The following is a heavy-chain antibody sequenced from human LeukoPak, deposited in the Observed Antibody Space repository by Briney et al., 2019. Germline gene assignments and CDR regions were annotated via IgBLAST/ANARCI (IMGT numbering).Heavy chain of an antibody. V-gene: IGHV4-59*01. J-gene: IGHJ6*03. CDR2: IDHTGTT. CDR1: DDSITIYY. CDR3: ARGRVSSSTWHSTYYYYFYMDV. Sequence: PSETLSLTCSVSDDSITIYYWTWIRQPPGKGLEWIGYIDHTGTTDYNPSLNSRVTISRDTSKNHFSLQLSSVTAADTAVYFCARGRVSSSTWHSTYYYYFYMDVWGKGTTVTVSS. D-gene: IGHD4-11*01.